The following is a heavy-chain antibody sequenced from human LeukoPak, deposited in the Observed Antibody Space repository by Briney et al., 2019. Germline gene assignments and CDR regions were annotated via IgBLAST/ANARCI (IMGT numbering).Heavy chain of an antibody. CDR1: GFSFTNAW. J-gene: IGHJ3*02. CDR2: INSDGSST. Sequence: GGSLRLSCAASGFSFTNAWMHWVRQAPGKGLVWVSRINSDGSSTNYADSVKGRFTISRDNSKNTLYLQMNSLRAEDTAVYYCAKTRSYYPDDAFDIWGQGTMVTVSS. V-gene: IGHV3-74*01. CDR3: AKTRSYYPDDAFDI. D-gene: IGHD1-26*01.